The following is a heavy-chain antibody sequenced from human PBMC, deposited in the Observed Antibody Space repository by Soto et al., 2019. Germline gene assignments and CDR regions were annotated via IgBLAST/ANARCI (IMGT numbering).Heavy chain of an antibody. D-gene: IGHD1-26*01. CDR1: GFTVSSNY. CDR3: AKDLTEWDDDAFDI. V-gene: IGHV3-53*01. CDR2: IYSGGST. Sequence: GGSLRLSCAACGFTVSSNYMSWVRQAPGKGLEWVSVIYSGGSTYYADSVKGRFTISRDNSKNTLYLQMNSLRAEDTAVYYCAKDLTEWDDDAFDIWGRGTMVTVSS. J-gene: IGHJ3*02.